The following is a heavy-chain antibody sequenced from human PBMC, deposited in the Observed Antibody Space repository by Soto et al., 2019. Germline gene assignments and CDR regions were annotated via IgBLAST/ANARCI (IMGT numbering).Heavy chain of an antibody. D-gene: IGHD1-20*01. J-gene: IGHJ4*02. CDR1: GDSVTSYW. CDR2: IYPGDSDT. V-gene: IGHV5-51*01. CDR3: ARLRLITLRYFAY. Sequence: HREALKISCKGSGDSVTSYWSGWVRQMPGKGLEWMGIIYPGDSDTRYSPSFQGQVTISADKSISTAYLQWSSLKASDTAMYYCARLRLITLRYFAYWGQGTLVTVSS.